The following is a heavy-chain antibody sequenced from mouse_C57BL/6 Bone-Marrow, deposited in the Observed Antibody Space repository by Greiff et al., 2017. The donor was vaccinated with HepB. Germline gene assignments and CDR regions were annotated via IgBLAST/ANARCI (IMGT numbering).Heavy chain of an antibody. CDR2: IYPRSGNT. CDR3: ARSEIYYGSSYNWYFDV. V-gene: IGHV1-81*01. J-gene: IGHJ1*03. CDR1: GYTFTSYG. Sequence: VQLQQSGAELARPGASVKLSCKASGYTFTSYGISWVKQRTGQGLEWIGEIYPRSGNTYYNEKFKGKATLTADKSSSTAYMELRSLTSEDSAVYFCARSEIYYGSSYNWYFDVWGTGTTVTVSS. D-gene: IGHD1-1*01.